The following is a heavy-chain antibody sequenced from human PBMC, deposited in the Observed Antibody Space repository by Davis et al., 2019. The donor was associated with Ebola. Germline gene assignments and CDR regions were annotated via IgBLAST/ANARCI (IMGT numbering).Heavy chain of an antibody. J-gene: IGHJ4*02. Sequence: GESLKISCAASGFTFSSYGMHWVRQAPGKGLEWVAVISYDGSNKYYADSVKGRFTISRDNSKNTLYLQMNSLRAEDTAVYYCAKGTNADYWGQGTLVTVSS. V-gene: IGHV3-30*18. CDR3: AKGTNADY. CDR2: ISYDGSNK. CDR1: GFTFSSYG.